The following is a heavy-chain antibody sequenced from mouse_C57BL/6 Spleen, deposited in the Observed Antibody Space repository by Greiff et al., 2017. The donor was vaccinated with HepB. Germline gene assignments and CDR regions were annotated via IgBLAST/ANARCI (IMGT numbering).Heavy chain of an antibody. V-gene: IGHV1-82*01. CDR2: IYPGDGDT. CDR1: GYAFSSSW. J-gene: IGHJ2*01. Sequence: QVQLQQSGPELVKPGASVKISCKASGYAFSSSWMNWVKQRPGKGLEWIGRIYPGDGDTNYNGKFKGKATLTADKSSSTAYMQLSSLTSEDSAVYFCARNGYDGKVSWGQGTTLTVSS. D-gene: IGHD2-2*01. CDR3: ARNGYDGKVS.